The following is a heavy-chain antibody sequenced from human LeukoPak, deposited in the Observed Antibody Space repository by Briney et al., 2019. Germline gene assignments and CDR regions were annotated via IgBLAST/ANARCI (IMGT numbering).Heavy chain of an antibody. Sequence: PSETLSLTCTVAGGSISSRYWTWIRRPPGRGLEWIGYASVTGNPDYTLSLKGRVTFSVEPSKNEFSLRLASVTAADTAIYYCASDFTQGGGLLEYWGQGLLVTVSS. J-gene: IGHJ4*02. CDR2: ASVTGNP. D-gene: IGHD3-16*01. CDR1: GGSISSRY. V-gene: IGHV4-59*11. CDR3: ASDFTQGGGLLEY.